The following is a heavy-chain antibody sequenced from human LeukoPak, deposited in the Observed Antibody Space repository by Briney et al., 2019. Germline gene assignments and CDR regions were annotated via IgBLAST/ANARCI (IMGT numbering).Heavy chain of an antibody. D-gene: IGHD3-10*01. CDR1: GFTVSNYA. V-gene: IGHV3-23*01. Sequence: GGSLRLSCAASGFTVSNYALSWVRQAPGKGLEWGSAISGSGGSTYYADSVKGRFTISRDNSKNTLYLQMNSLRAEDTAVYYCAKDRGVWFGESGPNYFDYWGQGTLVTVSS. CDR2: ISGSGGST. J-gene: IGHJ4*02. CDR3: AKDRGVWFGESGPNYFDY.